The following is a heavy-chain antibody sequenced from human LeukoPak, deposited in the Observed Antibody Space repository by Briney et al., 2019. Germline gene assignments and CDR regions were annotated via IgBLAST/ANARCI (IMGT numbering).Heavy chain of an antibody. J-gene: IGHJ4*02. CDR2: ISYDGSNK. Sequence: GGSLRLSCAASGFTFSSYAMHWVRQAPGKGLEWVAVISYDGSNKYYADSVKGRFTISRDNSKNTLYLQMNSLRAEDTAVYYCAKDEVVVPAAIFDYWGQGTLVTVSS. V-gene: IGHV3-30-3*01. CDR1: GFTFSSYA. D-gene: IGHD2-2*02. CDR3: AKDEVVVPAAIFDY.